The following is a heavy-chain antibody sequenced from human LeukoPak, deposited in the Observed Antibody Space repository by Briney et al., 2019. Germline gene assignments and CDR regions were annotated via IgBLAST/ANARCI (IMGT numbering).Heavy chain of an antibody. J-gene: IGHJ4*02. D-gene: IGHD6-19*01. CDR2: MNPNSGNT. CDR1: GYTFTSYD. Sequence: VASVKVSCKASGYTFTSYDINWVRQATGQGLEWMGWMNPNSGNTGYALKFQGRVTMTRNTSISTAYMELSSLRSEDTAVYYCARAEGWYFDYWGQGTLVTVSS. CDR3: ARAEGWYFDY. V-gene: IGHV1-8*01.